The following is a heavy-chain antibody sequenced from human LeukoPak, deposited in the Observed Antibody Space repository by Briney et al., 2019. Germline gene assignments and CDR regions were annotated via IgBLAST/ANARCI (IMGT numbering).Heavy chain of an antibody. Sequence: GASVKVSCKASGGTFSSYAISWVRQAPGQGPEWMGWINPNSGGTSYAQKFQGRVTMTRDTSISTAYMELSRLRSDDTAVYYCARAKVIVPDYWGQGTLVTVSS. J-gene: IGHJ4*02. D-gene: IGHD5-18*01. CDR1: GGTFSSYA. CDR3: ARAKVIVPDY. V-gene: IGHV1-2*02. CDR2: INPNSGGT.